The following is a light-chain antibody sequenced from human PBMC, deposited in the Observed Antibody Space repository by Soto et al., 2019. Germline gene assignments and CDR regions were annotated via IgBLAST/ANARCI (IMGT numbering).Light chain of an antibody. Sequence: EIVLTQSPATLSLSPGERATLSCRASQSVSSFLAWYQQKPGQAPRLLIYDASNRATGIPARFSGSGSGTDFTLTISSLEPEDFAIYYCQQRSKMPLTFGHGTKGDIK. V-gene: IGKV3-11*01. CDR2: DAS. CDR3: QQRSKMPLT. CDR1: QSVSSF. J-gene: IGKJ1*01.